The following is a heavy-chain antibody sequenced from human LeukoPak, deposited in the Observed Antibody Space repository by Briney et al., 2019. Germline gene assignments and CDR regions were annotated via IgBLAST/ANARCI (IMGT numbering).Heavy chain of an antibody. J-gene: IGHJ5*02. CDR3: ARSELKWFDP. D-gene: IGHD1-26*01. CDR1: GGSISSYY. CDR2: IYYSGST. V-gene: IGHV4-59*08. Sequence: SETLSLTCTVSGGSISSYYWSWIRQPPGKGLEWIGYIYYSGSTNYNPSLRSRVTISLDTSKNQFSLKLNSVTAADTAVYYCARSELKWFDPWGQGTLVTVSS.